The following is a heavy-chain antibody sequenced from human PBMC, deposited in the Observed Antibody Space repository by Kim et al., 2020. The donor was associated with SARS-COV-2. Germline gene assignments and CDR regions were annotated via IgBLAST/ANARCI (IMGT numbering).Heavy chain of an antibody. CDR3: ARDRVVPAAISYYYGMDV. Sequence: KGRFTISRDNSKNTLYLRMNSLRAEDTAVYYCARDRVVPAAISYYYGMDVWGQGTTVTVSS. V-gene: IGHV3-53*01. D-gene: IGHD2-2*01. J-gene: IGHJ6*02.